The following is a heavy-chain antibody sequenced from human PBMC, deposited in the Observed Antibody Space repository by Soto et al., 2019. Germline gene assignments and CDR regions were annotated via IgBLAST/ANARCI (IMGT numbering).Heavy chain of an antibody. CDR2: ISYDGSNK. CDR1: GFTFDDYT. Sequence: GGSLRLSCAASGFTFDDYTMHWVRQAPGKGLEWVAVISYDGSNKYYADSVKGRFTISRDNPKNTLYLQMNSLRAEDTAVYYCAKDSPTFKYIVVVPAAISYYMDVWGKGTTVTVSS. V-gene: IGHV3-30*18. D-gene: IGHD2-2*01. CDR3: AKDSPTFKYIVVVPAAISYYMDV. J-gene: IGHJ6*03.